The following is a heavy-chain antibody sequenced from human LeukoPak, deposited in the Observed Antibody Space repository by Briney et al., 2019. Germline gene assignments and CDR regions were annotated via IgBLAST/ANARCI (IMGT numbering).Heavy chain of an antibody. J-gene: IGHJ3*02. Sequence: ASVKVSCKASGYTFTSYAMNWVRQAPGQGLEWMGWINTNTGNPTYAQGFTGRFVFSLDTSVSTAYLQISSLKAEDTAVYYCARDLRNIYFYLKGGGRAFDIWGQGTMVTVSS. CDR2: INTNTGNP. CDR3: ARDLRNIYFYLKGGGRAFDI. V-gene: IGHV7-4-1*02. CDR1: GYTFTSYA. D-gene: IGHD2/OR15-2a*01.